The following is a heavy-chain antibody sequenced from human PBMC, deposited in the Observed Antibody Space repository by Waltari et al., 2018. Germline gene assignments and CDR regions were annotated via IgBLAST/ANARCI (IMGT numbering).Heavy chain of an antibody. V-gene: IGHV4-4*02. CDR1: GDSMSSSDL. J-gene: IGHJ4*02. Sequence: QLQLEQSGPGLVKPSESLSLTCAVSGDSMSSSDLWNWVRQFPGKGLEWIGQVHRSGKTNYNPSLAGRVTVSMDTSNNQFSLTMPSPTAADTAMYYCARDRGKGLYLDSWGQGTLVTVSP. CDR2: VHRSGKT. D-gene: IGHD2-15*01. CDR3: ARDRGKGLYLDS.